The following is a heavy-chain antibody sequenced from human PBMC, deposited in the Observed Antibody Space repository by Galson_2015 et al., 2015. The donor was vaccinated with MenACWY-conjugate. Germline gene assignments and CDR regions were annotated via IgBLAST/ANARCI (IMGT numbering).Heavy chain of an antibody. V-gene: IGHV2-5*02. D-gene: IGHD2-2*01. CDR3: AHSGEYCSRTSCYYFDY. CDR2: IYWDDDK. J-gene: IGHJ4*02. Sequence: PALVKPTQPLTLPCTFSGFSLTTTGVGVAWIRQPPGKALEWLALIYWDDDKRSRPSLRSRLTVTKGTSTNPVVLTMTNVDPVDTATYYCAHSGEYCSRTSCYYFDYWGQGAPVTVSS. CDR1: GFSLTTTGVG.